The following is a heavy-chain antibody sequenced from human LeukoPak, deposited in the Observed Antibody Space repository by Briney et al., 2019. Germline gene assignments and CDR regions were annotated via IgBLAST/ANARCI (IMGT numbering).Heavy chain of an antibody. V-gene: IGHV3-7*01. D-gene: IGHD5-18*01. CDR1: GFTFSRYC. CDR3: ARHLSGVTGYTYGRGINY. Sequence: SGGSLTLSCAASGFTFSRYCMSCVRQAPGKGLECLANIKKDGSENYYVDSVKGRFTISRDNAKKSLYLQMNSLRAEDTAVYYCARHLSGVTGYTYGRGINYWGQGTLVTVSS. CDR2: IKKDGSEN. J-gene: IGHJ4*02.